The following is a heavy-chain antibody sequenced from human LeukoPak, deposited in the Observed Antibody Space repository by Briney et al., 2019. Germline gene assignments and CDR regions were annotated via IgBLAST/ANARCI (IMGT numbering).Heavy chain of an antibody. J-gene: IGHJ4*02. Sequence: TGGSLRLSCAASGFTFSSYSMNWVRQAPGKGLEWVSSISSSSSYIYYADSVKGRFTISRDNAKNSLYLQMNSLRAEDTAAYYCARASYSSSWYVAHWGQGTLVTVSS. V-gene: IGHV3-21*01. CDR3: ARASYSSSWYVAH. D-gene: IGHD6-13*01. CDR2: ISSSSSYI. CDR1: GFTFSSYS.